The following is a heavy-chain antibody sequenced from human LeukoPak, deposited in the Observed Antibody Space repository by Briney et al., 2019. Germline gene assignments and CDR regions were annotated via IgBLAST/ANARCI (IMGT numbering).Heavy chain of an antibody. J-gene: IGHJ4*02. CDR3: ARRDCSGGTCRTRIFDY. D-gene: IGHD2-15*01. CDR2: MNPNSGNT. CDR1: GYTFTSYD. V-gene: IGHV1-8*03. Sequence: GASVKVSCKASGYTFTSYDINWVRQATGQGLEWMGWMNPNSGNTGYAQKFQGTVTLTRNTSISTAYMEVSSLISEDTAVYYCARRDCSGGTCRTRIFDYWGQGTLVTVSS.